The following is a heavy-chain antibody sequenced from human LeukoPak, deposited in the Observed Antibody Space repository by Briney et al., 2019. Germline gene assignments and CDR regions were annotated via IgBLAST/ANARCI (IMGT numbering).Heavy chain of an antibody. V-gene: IGHV3-23*01. CDR2: ISGSGGST. CDR1: GFTFSSYA. CDR3: AKGRLLWFGEQKQGSYYFDY. D-gene: IGHD3-10*01. J-gene: IGHJ4*02. Sequence: GGSLRLSCAASGFTFSSYAMSWVRQAPGKGLEWVSAISGSGGSTYYADSVKGRFTISRDNSKNTLYLQMNSLRAEDTAVYYCAKGRLLWFGEQKQGSYYFDYWGQGTLVTVSS.